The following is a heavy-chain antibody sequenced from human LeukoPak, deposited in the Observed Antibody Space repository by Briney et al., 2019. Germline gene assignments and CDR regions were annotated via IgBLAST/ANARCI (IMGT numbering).Heavy chain of an antibody. CDR2: INTDGSST. CDR1: GFTFSNHW. Sequence: GGSLRLSCAASGFTFSNHWMHWVRQTREKGLVWVSRINTDGSSTSYADSVKGRVTISRDNAKNTLYLHMDSLRAEDTAVYYCSRDLSPAYFDYWGQGTLVTVSS. D-gene: IGHD2/OR15-2a*01. J-gene: IGHJ4*02. CDR3: SRDLSPAYFDY. V-gene: IGHV3-74*01.